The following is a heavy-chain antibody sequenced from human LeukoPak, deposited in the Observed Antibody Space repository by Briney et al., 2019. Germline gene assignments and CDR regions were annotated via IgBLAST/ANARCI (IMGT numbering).Heavy chain of an antibody. D-gene: IGHD2-2*02. J-gene: IGHJ4*02. V-gene: IGHV3-23*01. CDR1: GFDLTRHA. CDR2: IRSDSFTA. CDR3: ARALPDGVVVPAAIGFDY. Sequence: PGGSLRLSCAASGFDLTRHAMSWVRQTPGKGLEWVSDIRSDSFTATYADSVKGRFTISRDNSKKTLYLQMNSLRVEDTAVYYCARALPDGVVVPAAIGFDYWGQGTLVTVSS.